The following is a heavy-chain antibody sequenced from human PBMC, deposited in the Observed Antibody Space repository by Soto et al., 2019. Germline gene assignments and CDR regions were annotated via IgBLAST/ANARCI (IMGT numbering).Heavy chain of an antibody. D-gene: IGHD2-15*01. CDR3: ARDSYSAGSSYWGFDY. V-gene: IGHV3-53*02. CDR2: IYGDGTT. Sequence: EVQLVETGGGLIQPGGSLRLSCAASGFAVSSHYMSWVRQAPGKGLEWVSVIYGDGTTYYADAVNGRFTITGDTSKNTLYLHMNSLRAEDTAVYYCARDSYSAGSSYWGFDYWGQGTLVTVSS. J-gene: IGHJ4*02. CDR1: GFAVSSHY.